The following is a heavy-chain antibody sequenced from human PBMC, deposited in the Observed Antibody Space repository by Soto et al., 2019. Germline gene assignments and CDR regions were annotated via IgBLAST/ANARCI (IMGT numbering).Heavy chain of an antibody. J-gene: IGHJ6*02. CDR3: ARHDYYYYYGMDV. V-gene: IGHV3-23*01. CDR2: ISGSGGST. CDR1: GFTFSSYA. Sequence: EVQLLESGGGLVQPGGSLRLSCAASGFTFSSYAMSWVRQAPGKGLEWVSAISGSGGSTYYADSVKGRFTISRDNSKNTLYLQMNSLRAEDTAVYYCARHDYYYYYGMDVWGQGTTVTVSS.